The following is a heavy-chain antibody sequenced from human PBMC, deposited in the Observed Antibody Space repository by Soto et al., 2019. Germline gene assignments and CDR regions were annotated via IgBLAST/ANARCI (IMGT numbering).Heavy chain of an antibody. J-gene: IGHJ6*02. CDR3: ARAPSSSSRLPSRANYYYYRMDV. V-gene: IGHV4-39*01. D-gene: IGHD6-6*01. CDR1: GDSISSSNYF. CDR2: IFYSGST. Sequence: PSETLSLTCTVSGDSISSSNYFWGWIRQPPGKGLEWIGTIFYSGSTYYNPSLKSRVTISVDTSKNQFSLRLISVTAADTALYYCARAPSSSSRLPSRANYYYYRMDVWGQGTTVTVAS.